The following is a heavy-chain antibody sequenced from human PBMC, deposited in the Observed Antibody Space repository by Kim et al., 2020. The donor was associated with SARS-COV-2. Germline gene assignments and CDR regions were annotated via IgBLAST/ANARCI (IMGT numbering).Heavy chain of an antibody. Sequence: GESLKISCKGSGYSFTSYWISWVRQMPGKGLEWMGRIDPSDSYTNYSPSFQGHVTISADKSISTAYLQWSSLKASDTAMYYCARHWRWGDTAMAQGVDIWGQGTMVTVSS. CDR2: IDPSDSYT. V-gene: IGHV5-10-1*01. CDR3: ARHWRWGDTAMAQGVDI. D-gene: IGHD5-18*01. CDR1: GYSFTSYW. J-gene: IGHJ3*02.